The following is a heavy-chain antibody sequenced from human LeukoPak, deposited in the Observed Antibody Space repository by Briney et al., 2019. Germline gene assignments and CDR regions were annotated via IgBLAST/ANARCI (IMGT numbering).Heavy chain of an antibody. Sequence: KPSETLSLTCTVSGGSVSSSSYYWGWIRQPPGKGLEWIGYIYYSGSTNYNPSLKSRVTISVDTSKNQFSLKLSSVTAADTAVYYCARNMITFGGVNGFDYWGQGTLVTVSS. D-gene: IGHD3-16*01. V-gene: IGHV4-61*01. CDR3: ARNMITFGGVNGFDY. J-gene: IGHJ4*02. CDR2: IYYSGST. CDR1: GGSVSSSSYY.